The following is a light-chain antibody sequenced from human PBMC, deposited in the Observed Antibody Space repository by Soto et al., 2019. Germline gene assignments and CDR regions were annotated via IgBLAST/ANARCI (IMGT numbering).Light chain of an antibody. CDR2: GAS. CDR1: QSVSSSY. Sequence: EIVLTQSPGTLSLSPGERATLSCRASQSVSSSYLAWYQQKPGQAPRLLIYGASSRATGIPDRFSGSGSGTDFTLTISRREPEDFAVYYCQQYGSSCTFGQGTRLEIK. J-gene: IGKJ5*01. V-gene: IGKV3-20*01. CDR3: QQYGSSCT.